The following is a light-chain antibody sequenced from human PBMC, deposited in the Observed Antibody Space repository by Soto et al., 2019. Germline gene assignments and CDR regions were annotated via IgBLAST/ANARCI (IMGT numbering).Light chain of an antibody. Sequence: SALTQPASVSGSPGQSITISCTGSGRDIGAYDYVSWYQQHPGKAPKLLIYGVNNRPSGVSYRFSASKSAFTASLTISGLQAEDEAHYYCSSYTTSYFYVFGPGTKVT. CDR3: SSYTTSYFYV. J-gene: IGLJ1*01. V-gene: IGLV2-14*01. CDR2: GVN. CDR1: GRDIGAYDY.